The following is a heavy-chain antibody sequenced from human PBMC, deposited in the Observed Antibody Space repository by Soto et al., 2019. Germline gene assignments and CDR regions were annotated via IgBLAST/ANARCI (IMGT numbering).Heavy chain of an antibody. V-gene: IGHV3-30-3*01. CDR2: ISYDGSNK. J-gene: IGHJ4*02. CDR1: GFTFSSYA. CDR3: ARIALVRQQVEPWRPY. D-gene: IGHD6-13*01. Sequence: QVQLVESGGGVVQPGRSLRLSCAASGFTFSSYAMHWVRQAPGKGLERVAVISYDGSNKYYADSVKGRFTIARDNSKNTVYLQMNTRSAEDAAVYYCARIALVRQQVEPWRPYWGQGTLVT.